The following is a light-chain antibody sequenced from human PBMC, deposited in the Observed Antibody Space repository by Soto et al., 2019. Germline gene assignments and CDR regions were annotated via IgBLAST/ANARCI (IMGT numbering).Light chain of an antibody. J-gene: IGLJ2*01. V-gene: IGLV1-40*01. CDR3: QSYDGSLSGHVV. CDR2: GNT. Sequence: QLVLTQPPSVSGAPGQRVSLSCTGNSSNIGAGYDVHWYQLLPGTAPKLLIYGNTNRPSGVPDRFSGSKSGTSASLAITGLQAEDEAEYHCQSYDGSLSGHVVFGGGTKLTVL. CDR1: SSNIGAGYD.